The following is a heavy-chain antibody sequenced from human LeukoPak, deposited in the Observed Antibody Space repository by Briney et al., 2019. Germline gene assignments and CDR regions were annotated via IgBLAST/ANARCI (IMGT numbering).Heavy chain of an antibody. D-gene: IGHD3-10*01. CDR3: ARAGGVLGYFDY. CDR1: VGSISSANYY. Sequence: SETLSLTCTVSVGSISSANYYWTWIRQSAGKGLEWIGRRSGSGGTTYNPSLKSRITILLDMSNNQFSLRLNSVTAADTAVYYCARAGGVLGYFDYWGQGALVTVSS. V-gene: IGHV4-61*02. J-gene: IGHJ4*02. CDR2: RSGSGGT.